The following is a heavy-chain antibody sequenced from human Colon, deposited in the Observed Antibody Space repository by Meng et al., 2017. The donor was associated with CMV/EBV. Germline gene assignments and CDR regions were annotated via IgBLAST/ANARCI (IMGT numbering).Heavy chain of an antibody. Sequence: GESLKISCAASGFTFSTYNMNWVRQAPGKGLEWVSSIVSDTYTYYADSVKGRFTISRDNAKNSLYLQMNSLRTEDTAVYYCARGGVLAVLGANPDYWGQGTLVTVSS. CDR2: IVSDTYT. D-gene: IGHD4/OR15-4a*01. CDR1: GFTFSTYN. CDR3: ARGGVLAVLGANPDY. J-gene: IGHJ4*02. V-gene: IGHV3-21*01.